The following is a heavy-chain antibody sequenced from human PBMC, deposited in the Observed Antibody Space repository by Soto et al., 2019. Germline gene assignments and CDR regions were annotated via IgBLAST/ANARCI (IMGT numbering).Heavy chain of an antibody. CDR1: GYSFTNNW. V-gene: IGHV5-51*01. CDR2: IYPGDSRT. CDR3: ATVLDYGAYSEASDT. J-gene: IGHJ3*02. D-gene: IGHD4-17*01. Sequence: GESLKISCKDSGYSFTNNWIAWVRQMPGKGLEWMGIIYPGDSRTRYSPSFQGQVTISVDKSISTVYLQRSSLKASVSAFYYCATVLDYGAYSEASDTWGQGTMVTVS.